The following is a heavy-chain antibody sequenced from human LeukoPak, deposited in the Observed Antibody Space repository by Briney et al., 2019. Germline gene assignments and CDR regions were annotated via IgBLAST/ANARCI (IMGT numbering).Heavy chain of an antibody. CDR1: GFTVSSNY. V-gene: IGHV3-53*01. Sequence: PGGPLRLSCAASGFTVSSNYMSWVRQAPGKGLEWVSIIYSGGSTFYADSVKGRFTISRDNSKNTLYLQMNSLRAEDTAVYYCARDRDGSGYLDYWGQGTLVTVSS. CDR3: ARDRDGSGYLDY. J-gene: IGHJ4*02. D-gene: IGHD3-10*01. CDR2: IYSGGST.